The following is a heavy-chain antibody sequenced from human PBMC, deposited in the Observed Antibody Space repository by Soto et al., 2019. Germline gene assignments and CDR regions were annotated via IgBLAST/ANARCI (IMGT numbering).Heavy chain of an antibody. V-gene: IGHV3-23*01. Sequence: GGSLRLSCAASGFTFSSYAMSWVRQAPGKGLEWVSAISGSGGSTYYADSVKGRFTISRDNSKNTLYLQMNSLRAEDTAVYYCAKGRQVAGTHSKRPHYFDYWGQGTLVTVSS. J-gene: IGHJ4*02. CDR2: ISGSGGST. CDR1: GFTFSSYA. D-gene: IGHD6-19*01. CDR3: AKGRQVAGTHSKRPHYFDY.